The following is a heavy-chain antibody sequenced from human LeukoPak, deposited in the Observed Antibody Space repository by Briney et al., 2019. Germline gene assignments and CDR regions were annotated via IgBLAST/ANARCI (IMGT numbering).Heavy chain of an antibody. CDR2: ISWNSGGI. CDR3: AKAPTYYYDSSGYSFDY. J-gene: IGHJ4*02. Sequence: GGSLRLSCAASGFTFDDYAIHWVRQAPGKGLEWVSGISWNSGGIGYADSVKGRFTISRDNAKNSLYLQMNSLRAEDTALYYCAKAPTYYYDSSGYSFDYWGQGTLVTVSS. CDR1: GFTFDDYA. V-gene: IGHV3-9*01. D-gene: IGHD3-22*01.